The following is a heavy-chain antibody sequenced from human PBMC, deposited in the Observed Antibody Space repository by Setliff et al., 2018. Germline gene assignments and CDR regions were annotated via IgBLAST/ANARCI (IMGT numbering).Heavy chain of an antibody. D-gene: IGHD3-3*01. Sequence: GGSLRLSCAASGFSFTTYTMNWIRQAPGQGLEWVSSISRGDNYIYYADSVKGRFTISRDFANNSLSLQMNSLRAEDTAVYYCARGSRFYIGYYGNYFFHHMDVWGKGTTVTVS. CDR3: ARGSRFYIGYYGNYFFHHMDV. V-gene: IGHV3-21*01. CDR1: GFSFTTYT. J-gene: IGHJ6*03. CDR2: ISRGDNYI.